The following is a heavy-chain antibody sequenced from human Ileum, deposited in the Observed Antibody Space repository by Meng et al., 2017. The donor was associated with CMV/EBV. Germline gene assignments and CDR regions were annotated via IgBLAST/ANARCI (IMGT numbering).Heavy chain of an antibody. D-gene: IGHD2-21*01. V-gene: IGHV4-31*03. CDR3: ARDTIRDGVDY. CDR1: GASIGSGSFY. J-gene: IGHJ4*02. CDR2: IHSTGST. Sequence: CCVSGASIGSGSFYWRWIRQLPGKGLEWIGFIHSTGSTYYNPSLQSRVSISADTSNNHLSLTLTSVTAADTALYYCARDTIRDGVDYWGQGTLVTVSS.